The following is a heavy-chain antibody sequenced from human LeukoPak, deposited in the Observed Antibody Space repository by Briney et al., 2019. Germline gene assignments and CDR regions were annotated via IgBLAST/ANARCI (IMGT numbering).Heavy chain of an antibody. Sequence: GGSLRLSCAASGFTFSSYWMNWARQAPGKGLEWVAHINQDGNKKYYVDSVKGRFTIFRDNAKNSLYLQMNSLRAEDTAVYYCATGDYGVHGDYWGQGILVTVSS. D-gene: IGHD4/OR15-4a*01. CDR1: GFTFSSYW. V-gene: IGHV3-7*03. CDR3: ATGDYGVHGDY. CDR2: INQDGNKK. J-gene: IGHJ4*02.